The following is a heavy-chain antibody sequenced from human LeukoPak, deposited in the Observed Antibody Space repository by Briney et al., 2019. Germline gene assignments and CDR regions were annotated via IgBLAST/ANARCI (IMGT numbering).Heavy chain of an antibody. V-gene: IGHV3-30*02. CDR2: IRYDGSNK. Sequence: GGSLRLSCAASGFTFSGYGMHWVRQAPGKGLEWVAFIRYDGSNKYYADSVKGRFTISRDNSKNTLYLQMNSLRAEDTAVYYCAKDRVTMIVVAKGYYMDVWGKGTTVTISS. J-gene: IGHJ6*03. CDR3: AKDRVTMIVVAKGYYMDV. D-gene: IGHD3-22*01. CDR1: GFTFSGYG.